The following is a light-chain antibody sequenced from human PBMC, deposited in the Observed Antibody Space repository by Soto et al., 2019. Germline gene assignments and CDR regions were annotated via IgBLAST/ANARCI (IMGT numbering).Light chain of an antibody. Sequence: QSVLTQPASVSGSPGPSITISCTGTSSDVGGSKYGSRYQHHPGKPPNLMIYDVSNRPSGVSKRSAGSKSGNTASLTISGLQAEDDADYHCSYYPTTGTPVLFGGGTKLTVL. J-gene: IGLJ2*01. CDR1: SSDVGGSKY. V-gene: IGLV2-14*03. CDR3: SYYPTTGTPVL. CDR2: DVS.